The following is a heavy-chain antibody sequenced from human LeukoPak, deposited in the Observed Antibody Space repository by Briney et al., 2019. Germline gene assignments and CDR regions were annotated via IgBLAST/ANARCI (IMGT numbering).Heavy chain of an antibody. V-gene: IGHV4-4*09. J-gene: IGHJ3*02. D-gene: IGHD2-15*01. CDR3: ARLYVVTLAFDI. CDR1: GGSISGYY. CDR2: IYTSGST. Sequence: SETLSLTCTVSGGSISGYYWNWVRQPADRGLEWIGYIYTSGSTNYNPSLKSRVTISVDTSKNQFSLKLSSVTAADTAVYYCARLYVVTLAFDIWGQGTMVTVSS.